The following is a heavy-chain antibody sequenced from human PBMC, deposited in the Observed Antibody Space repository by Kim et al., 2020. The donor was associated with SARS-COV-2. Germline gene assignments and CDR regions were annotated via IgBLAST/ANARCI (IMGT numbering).Heavy chain of an antibody. CDR1: GGSFSGYY. J-gene: IGHJ4*02. V-gene: IGHV4-34*01. Sequence: SETLSLTCAVYGGSFSGYYWSWIRQPPGKGLEWIGEINHSGSTNYNPSLKSRVTISVDTSKNQFSLKLSSVTAADTAVYYCARGSIAARPFDYWGQGTLVTVSS. D-gene: IGHD6-6*01. CDR3: ARGSIAARPFDY. CDR2: INHSGST.